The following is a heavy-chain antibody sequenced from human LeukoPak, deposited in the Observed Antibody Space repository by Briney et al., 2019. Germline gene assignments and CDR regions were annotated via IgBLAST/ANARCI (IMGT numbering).Heavy chain of an antibody. J-gene: IGHJ4*02. CDR3: ARDHQWSFDS. CDR2: IGWSDSAI. V-gene: IGHV3-48*02. CDR1: GFTFSTYT. Sequence: GGSLRLSCAASGFTFSTYTMNWVRQAPGKGLEWISYIGWSDSAIFYADSVKGRFTISRDSAKNSLFLQMNSLSDEDAAVYYCARDHQWSFDSWGQGTLVTVSS. D-gene: IGHD2-15*01.